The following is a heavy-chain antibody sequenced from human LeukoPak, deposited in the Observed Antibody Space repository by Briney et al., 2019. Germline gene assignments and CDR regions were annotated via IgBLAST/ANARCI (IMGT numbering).Heavy chain of an antibody. V-gene: IGHV1-69*01. Sequence: SVKVSCKASGGTFSSYAISWVRQAPGQGLEWMGGIIPIFGTANYAQKFQGRVTITADESTSTAYMELSSLRSEDTAVYYCARALEGYYDSSGYTIWGQGTMVTVSS. CDR3: ARALEGYYDSSGYTI. D-gene: IGHD3-22*01. CDR2: IIPIFGTA. J-gene: IGHJ3*02. CDR1: GGTFSSYA.